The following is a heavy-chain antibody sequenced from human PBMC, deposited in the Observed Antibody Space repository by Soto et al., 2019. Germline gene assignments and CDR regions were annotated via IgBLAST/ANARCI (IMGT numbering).Heavy chain of an antibody. CDR1: CFTFSNNA. D-gene: IGHD3-10*01. CDR2: ITNTGGDS. Sequence: PGGSLRLSCASSCFTFSNNAMTWVRQAPGKGLEWVSVITNTGGDSLYADSVKGRFTISRDNFKNTLYLQMNSLRAEDTAIYYCARASGESYPGSRVFDSWGQGTRVTVSS. J-gene: IGHJ4*02. V-gene: IGHV3-23*01. CDR3: ARASGESYPGSRVFDS.